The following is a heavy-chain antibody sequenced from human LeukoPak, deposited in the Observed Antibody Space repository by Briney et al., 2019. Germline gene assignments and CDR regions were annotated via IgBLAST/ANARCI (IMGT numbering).Heavy chain of an antibody. Sequence: PSETLSLTCTVSGGSISSSSYYWGWVRQPPGRGLEWIGSFYYSGSTYYNPSLKSRVTISVDTSKTHFSLKVSSVTAADTAVYYCARLGGRDGYNFDYWGQGTLVTVSS. J-gene: IGHJ4*02. CDR3: ARLGGRDGYNFDY. V-gene: IGHV4-39*01. D-gene: IGHD5-24*01. CDR1: GGSISSSSYY. CDR2: FYYSGST.